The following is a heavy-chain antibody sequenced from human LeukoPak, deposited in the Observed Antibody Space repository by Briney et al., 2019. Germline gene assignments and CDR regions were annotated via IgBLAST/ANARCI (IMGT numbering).Heavy chain of an antibody. J-gene: IGHJ4*02. D-gene: IGHD2-15*01. CDR2: IYYSGNS. CDR3: AREKYCAGGSCYHYFDH. Sequence: SQTLSLTCTVSGGPISSGGYYWSWIRHHPGKGLEWIGYIYYSGNSYYNPSLQSRVTISVDTSENQFSLKLNSVTAADTAVYYCAREKYCAGGSCYHYFDHWGQGTLVTVSS. V-gene: IGHV4-31*03. CDR1: GGPISSGGYY.